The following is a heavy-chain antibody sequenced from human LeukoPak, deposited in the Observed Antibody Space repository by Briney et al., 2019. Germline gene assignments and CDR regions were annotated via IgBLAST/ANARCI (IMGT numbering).Heavy chain of an antibody. CDR1: GYTFTSYG. Sequence: GASVKVSCKASGYTFTSYGISWVRQAPGQGLEWMGLISAYNGNTNYAQKLQGRVTMTTDTSTSTAYMELRSLRADDTAVYDCARXXXVVGATYWFDPWGQGTLVTVSS. D-gene: IGHD1-26*01. CDR2: ISAYNGNT. V-gene: IGHV1-18*01. J-gene: IGHJ5*02. CDR3: ARXXXVVGATYWFDP.